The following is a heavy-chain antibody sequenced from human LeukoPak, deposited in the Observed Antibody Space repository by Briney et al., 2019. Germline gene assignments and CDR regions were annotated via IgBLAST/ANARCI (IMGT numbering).Heavy chain of an antibody. CDR1: GGSIIRSSYY. J-gene: IGHJ4*02. D-gene: IGHD6-6*01. V-gene: IGHV4-39*01. Sequence: SETLSLTCTVSGGSIIRSSYYWGWIRQPPGKGLEWIGTVYYSGSTSYNPSLKSRLTISVDTSKNQFSLKLSSVTAADTAIYYCATRVDASIGYYSESWGQGTLVTVSS. CDR2: VYYSGST. CDR3: ATRVDASIGYYSES.